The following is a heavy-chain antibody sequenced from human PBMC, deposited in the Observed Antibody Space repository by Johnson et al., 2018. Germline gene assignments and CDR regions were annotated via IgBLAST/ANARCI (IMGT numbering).Heavy chain of an antibody. D-gene: IGHD1-26*01. V-gene: IGHV3-30*03. CDR3: ARGGLMGATTGMNV. CDR1: GFTFSSYG. J-gene: IGHJ6*02. CDR2: ISYDGSNK. Sequence: QVQLVQSGGGVVQPGRSLRLSCAASGFTFSSYGMHWVRQAPGKGLEWVAVISYDGSNKYYADSVKGRFTISRDTSKNTLYLQMNSLRTEDTAVYYCARGGLMGATTGMNVWGQGTTVTVSS.